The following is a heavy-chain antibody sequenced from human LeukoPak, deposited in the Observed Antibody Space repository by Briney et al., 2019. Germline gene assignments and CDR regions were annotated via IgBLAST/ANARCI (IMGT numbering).Heavy chain of an antibody. V-gene: IGHV4-38-2*02. CDR2: MSHSGST. J-gene: IGHJ4*02. Sequence: PSETLSLTCTVSGDSINSGYYGGWIRQPPGKGLEWIGSMSHSGSTYYNPSLKSRVTISVDTSKSQFSLKLSSVTAADTAVYYCARDRGDTYDWGQGTLVTVSS. CDR3: ARDRGDTYD. CDR1: GDSINSGYY. D-gene: IGHD4-17*01.